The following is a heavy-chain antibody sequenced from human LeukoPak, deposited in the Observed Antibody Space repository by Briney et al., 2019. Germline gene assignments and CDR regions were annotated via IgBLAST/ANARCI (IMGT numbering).Heavy chain of an antibody. Sequence: SETLSLTCTVSGGSISSYYWSWIRQPPGKGLEWIGYINYSGSTNCNPSLKSRVTISVDTSKNQFSLKLSSVTAADTAVYYRARHRCSSTSCYYLDYWGQGTLVTVSS. J-gene: IGHJ4*02. CDR3: ARHRCSSTSCYYLDY. CDR1: GGSISSYY. D-gene: IGHD2-2*01. V-gene: IGHV4-59*08. CDR2: INYSGST.